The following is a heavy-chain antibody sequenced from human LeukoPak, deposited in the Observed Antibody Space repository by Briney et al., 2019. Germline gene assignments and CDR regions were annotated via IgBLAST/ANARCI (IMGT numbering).Heavy chain of an antibody. J-gene: IGHJ4*02. CDR2: IYSGDST. D-gene: IGHD1-26*01. CDR3: ARGISGSYFDC. V-gene: IGHV3-53*01. CDR1: GFTVSSNY. Sequence: GGSLRLSCAASGFTVSSNYMSWVRQAPGKGLEWVSVIYSGDSTYYADSVKGRFTISRDNSMNTLYLQMNSLRAEDTAVYYCARGISGSYFDCWGQGTLVTVSS.